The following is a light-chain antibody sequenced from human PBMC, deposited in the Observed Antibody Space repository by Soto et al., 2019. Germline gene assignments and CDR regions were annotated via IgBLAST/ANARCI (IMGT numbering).Light chain of an antibody. J-gene: IGLJ3*02. CDR1: SSDVGGYNY. CDR2: EVS. CDR3: SSYKSSITLGV. Sequence: QSALTQPASVSGSPGQSITISCTGTSSDVGGYNYVSWYQQHPGKAPKLMIYEVSNRPSGVSNRFSGSKSGNTASLTISGLQAEDEADDYYSSYKSSITLGVFGGGTKLTVL. V-gene: IGLV2-14*01.